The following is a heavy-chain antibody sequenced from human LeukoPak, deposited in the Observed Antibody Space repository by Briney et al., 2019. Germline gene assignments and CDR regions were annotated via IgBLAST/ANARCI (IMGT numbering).Heavy chain of an antibody. Sequence: GGSLRLSCAASGFTFTSYAMSWLRQAPGKGLEWFSAISCSGGSTYYAASVKGRFTISRDNSKNTLYLQMNSLRAEDPAVYYCAKDLRTRYSYGRGNWFDPWGQGTLVTVSS. D-gene: IGHD5-18*01. V-gene: IGHV3-23*01. J-gene: IGHJ5*02. CDR1: GFTFTSYA. CDR2: ISCSGGST. CDR3: AKDLRTRYSYGRGNWFDP.